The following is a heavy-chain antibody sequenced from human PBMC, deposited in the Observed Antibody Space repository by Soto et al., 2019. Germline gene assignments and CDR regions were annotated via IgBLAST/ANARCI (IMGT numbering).Heavy chain of an antibody. CDR3: AKVSDSSGYYGGEKYFDY. D-gene: IGHD3-22*01. CDR1: GFTFNTYA. CDR2: LSGSGGST. J-gene: IGHJ4*02. Sequence: GGSLRLSCAASGFTFNTYAMSWVRQAPGKGLEWVSSLSGSGGSTWYADSVKGRFTISRDNSENTLYLQMNSLRAEDTAVYYCAKVSDSSGYYGGEKYFDYWGQGTLVTVSS. V-gene: IGHV3-23*01.